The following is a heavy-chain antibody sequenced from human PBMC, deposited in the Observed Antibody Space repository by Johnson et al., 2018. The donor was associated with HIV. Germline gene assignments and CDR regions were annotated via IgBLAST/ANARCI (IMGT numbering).Heavy chain of an antibody. V-gene: IGHV3-13*01. CDR2: IGTAVDT. J-gene: IGHJ3*02. CDR3: ARHSDPWFVSGYYNGAFDI. Sequence: VQLVESGGGLVQPGGSLRLSCAASGFTFSSYDMHWVRQATGKGLEWVSAIGTAVDTYYPGSLKGRFTISRDNSKNTLYLQMHSLRAGDTAVYYCARHSDPWFVSGYYNGAFDIWDQGTMVTVSS. CDR1: GFTFSSYD. D-gene: IGHD3-22*01.